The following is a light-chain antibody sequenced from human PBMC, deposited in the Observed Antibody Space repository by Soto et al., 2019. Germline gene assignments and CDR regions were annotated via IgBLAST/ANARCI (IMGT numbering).Light chain of an antibody. CDR1: QSISSW. Sequence: DMQMTQSPSTLSASVGDRVTITCRAIQSISSWLAWYQQKPGKAPKLLXYKASSLESGVPSRFRGSGSGTESTLTISSLPPDDFETYFCQQSYTNPITFGQGTRLEI. V-gene: IGKV1-5*03. CDR2: KAS. CDR3: QQSYTNPIT. J-gene: IGKJ5*01.